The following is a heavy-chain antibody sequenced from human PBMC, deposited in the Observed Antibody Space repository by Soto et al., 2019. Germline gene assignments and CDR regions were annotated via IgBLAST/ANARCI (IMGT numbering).Heavy chain of an antibody. J-gene: IGHJ4*02. CDR2: MNPNSGNT. D-gene: IGHD3-16*02. CDR1: GYTFTSYD. CDR3: ARVLNSIRLGELSLPDY. V-gene: IGHV1-8*01. Sequence: ASVKVSCKASGYTFTSYDINWVRQATGQGLEWMGWMNPNSGNTGYAQKFQGRVTMTRNTSISTAYMGLSSLRSEDTAVYYCARVLNSIRLGELSLPDYWGQGTLVTVSS.